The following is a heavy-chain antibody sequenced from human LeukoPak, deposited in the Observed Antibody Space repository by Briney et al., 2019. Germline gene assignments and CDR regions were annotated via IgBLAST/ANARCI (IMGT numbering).Heavy chain of an antibody. CDR3: AKERGLYVDTAASDY. J-gene: IGHJ4*02. CDR1: GFTVSTNY. CDR2: ISSGGST. D-gene: IGHD5-18*01. V-gene: IGHV3-53*01. Sequence: GGSLRLSCAASGFTVSTNYMSWVRPAPGKGLEWVSIISSGGSTYYADSVKGRFTISRDYSKNTLYLQMNSLRAEDTAVYYCAKERGLYVDTAASDYWGQGTLVTVSS.